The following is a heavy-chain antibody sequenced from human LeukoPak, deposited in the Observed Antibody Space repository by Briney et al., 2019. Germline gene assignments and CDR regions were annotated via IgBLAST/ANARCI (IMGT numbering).Heavy chain of an antibody. CDR3: TREKGRGLYHYPSGTFHGFIQS. Sequence: SGTLSLTCDVSGVSVTTSDGWSWVRQSPGKALEWLGHIFQNETTNYNPSLKSRLIISIDKANNQFSLNLKSVTVADTAVYYCTREKGRGLYHYPSGTFHGFIQSWSQGSLVSVSS. J-gene: IGHJ5*02. CDR2: IFQNETT. V-gene: IGHV4-4*02. D-gene: IGHD3-10*01. CDR1: GVSVTTSDG.